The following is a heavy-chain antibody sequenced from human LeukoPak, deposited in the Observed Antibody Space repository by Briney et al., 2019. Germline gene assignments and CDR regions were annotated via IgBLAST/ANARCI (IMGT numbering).Heavy chain of an antibody. CDR3: ARGGGSGSYESFDY. Sequence: PGGSLRVSCAASGFIVNSNYMSWVRQAPGKGLEWVSVISGGGSTYYADSVKGRFTISRDISKNTLYLQMNSLRAEDTAVYYCARGGGSGSYESFDYWGQGALVTVSS. D-gene: IGHD3-10*01. V-gene: IGHV3-53*01. CDR1: GFIVNSNY. J-gene: IGHJ4*02. CDR2: ISGGGST.